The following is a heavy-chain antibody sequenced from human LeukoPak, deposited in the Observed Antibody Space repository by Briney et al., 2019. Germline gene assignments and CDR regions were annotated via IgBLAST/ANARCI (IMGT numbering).Heavy chain of an antibody. CDR2: IYYSGST. J-gene: IGHJ5*02. CDR3: ARDQGNWFDP. Sequence: SETLSLTCTVSGGSISSYYWSWIRQPPGKGLEWIGYIYYSGSTNYNPPLKSRVTISVDTSKNQFSLKLSSVTAADTAVYYCARDQGNWFDPWGQGTLVTVSS. CDR1: GGSISSYY. V-gene: IGHV4-59*01.